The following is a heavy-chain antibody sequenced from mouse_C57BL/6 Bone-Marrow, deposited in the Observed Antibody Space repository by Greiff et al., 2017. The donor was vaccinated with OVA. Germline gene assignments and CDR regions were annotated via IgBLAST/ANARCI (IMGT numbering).Heavy chain of an antibody. V-gene: IGHV1-54*01. Sequence: QVQLKESGAELVRPGTSVKVSCKASGYAFTNYLIEWVKQRPGQGLEWIGVINPGSGGTNYNEKFKGKATLTADKSSSTAYMQLSSLASEDSAVYFCARKPPVRRGFAYWGQGTLVTVSA. CDR2: INPGSGGT. D-gene: IGHD2-14*01. CDR1: GYAFTNYL. CDR3: ARKPPVRRGFAY. J-gene: IGHJ3*01.